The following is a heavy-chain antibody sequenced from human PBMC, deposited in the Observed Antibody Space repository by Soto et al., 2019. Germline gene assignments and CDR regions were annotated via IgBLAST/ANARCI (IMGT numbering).Heavy chain of an antibody. J-gene: IGHJ4*02. Sequence: PSETLSLTCTVSGGSISSGDYYWNWIRQHPGKGLEWIGYIYYSGSTYYNPSLKSRLTISVDTSKSQFSLQLRSLTAADTAVYYCASGMGYCSGGSCRTYFDYWGQGNLVTGS. V-gene: IGHV4-31*03. CDR1: GGSISSGDYY. D-gene: IGHD2-15*01. CDR3: ASGMGYCSGGSCRTYFDY. CDR2: IYYSGST.